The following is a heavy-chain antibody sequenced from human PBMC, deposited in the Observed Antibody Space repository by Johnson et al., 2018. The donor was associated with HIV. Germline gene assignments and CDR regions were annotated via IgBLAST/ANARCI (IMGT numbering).Heavy chain of an antibody. J-gene: IGHJ3*02. V-gene: IGHV3-13*01. CDR2: IGTAGDT. D-gene: IGHD3-10*01. Sequence: VQLVESGGGLVQPGGSLRLSCAASGFTFSSYDMHWVRQATGKGLEWVSAIGTAGDTYYPGSVKGRFTISRDSSKNTLYLQMNSLRAEDTAMYYCARSPGEADAFDIWGQGTMVTVSS. CDR1: GFTFSSYD. CDR3: ARSPGEADAFDI.